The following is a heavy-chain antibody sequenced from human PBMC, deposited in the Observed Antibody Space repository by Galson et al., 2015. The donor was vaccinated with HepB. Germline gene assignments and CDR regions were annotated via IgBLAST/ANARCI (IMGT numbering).Heavy chain of an antibody. D-gene: IGHD1-20*01. CDR2: ISWNSGSI. Sequence: SLRLSCAASGFTFDDYAMHWVRQAPGKGLEWVSGISWNSGSIGYADSVKGRFTISRDNAKNSLYLQMNSLRAKDTALYYCAKDSRYNWKTGSFDYWGQGTLVTVSS. CDR3: AKDSRYNWKTGSFDY. CDR1: GFTFDDYA. J-gene: IGHJ4*02. V-gene: IGHV3-9*01.